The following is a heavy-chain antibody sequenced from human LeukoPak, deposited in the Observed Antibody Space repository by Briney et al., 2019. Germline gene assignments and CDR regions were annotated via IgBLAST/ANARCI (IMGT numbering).Heavy chain of an antibody. J-gene: IGHJ4*02. CDR2: ISSSGSTI. CDR3: ARALYYYDSSGYYWGNLGY. V-gene: IGHV3-11*04. Sequence: GGSLRLSCAASGFTFSDYYMSWIRQAPGKGLEWVSYISSSGSTIYYADSVKGRFTISRDNAKNSLYLQMNSLRAEDTAVYYCARALYYYDSSGYYWGNLGYWGQGTLVTVSS. D-gene: IGHD3-22*01. CDR1: GFTFSDYY.